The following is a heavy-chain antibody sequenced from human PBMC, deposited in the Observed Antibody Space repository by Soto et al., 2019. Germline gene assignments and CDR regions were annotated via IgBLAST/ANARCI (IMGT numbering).Heavy chain of an antibody. Sequence: QVQLVESGGGVVQPGRSLRLSCAASGFTFSSYAMHWVRQAPGKGLEWVAVISYDGSNKYYADSVKGRFTISRDNSKNTLYLQMNSLRAEDTAVYYCARAAGDTAMAPYYWGQGTLVTVSS. CDR2: ISYDGSNK. CDR3: ARAAGDTAMAPYY. V-gene: IGHV3-30-3*01. D-gene: IGHD5-18*01. J-gene: IGHJ4*02. CDR1: GFTFSSYA.